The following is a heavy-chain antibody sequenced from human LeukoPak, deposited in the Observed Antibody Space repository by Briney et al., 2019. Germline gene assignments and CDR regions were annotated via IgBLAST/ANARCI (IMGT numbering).Heavy chain of an antibody. J-gene: IGHJ3*02. CDR2: IYPGDSDT. CDR3: ARLWVVTGAFDI. D-gene: IGHD2-21*02. CDR1: GGSISSYY. Sequence: ETLSLTCTVSGGSISSYYWNWIRHPPEKGLEWIGIIYPGDSDTRYSPSFQGQVTISADKSISTAYLQWSSLKASDTAMYYCARLWVVTGAFDIWGQGTMVTVSS. V-gene: IGHV5-51*01.